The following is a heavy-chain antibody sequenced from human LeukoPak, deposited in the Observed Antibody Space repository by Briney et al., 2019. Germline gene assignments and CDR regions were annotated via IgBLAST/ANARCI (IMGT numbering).Heavy chain of an antibody. CDR3: ARAKKKYYYGSGSLNWFDP. D-gene: IGHD3-10*01. CDR1: GYTFTGYY. Sequence: ASVNVSCKASGYTFTGYYMHWVRQAPGQGLEGMGWINPNSGGTNYAQKFQGRVTMTRDTSISTAYMELSRLRSDDTAVYYCARAKKKYYYGSGSLNWFDPWGQGTLVTVSS. J-gene: IGHJ5*02. V-gene: IGHV1-2*02. CDR2: INPNSGGT.